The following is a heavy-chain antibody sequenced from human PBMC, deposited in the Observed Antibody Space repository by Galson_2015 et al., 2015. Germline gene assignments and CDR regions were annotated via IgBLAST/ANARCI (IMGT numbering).Heavy chain of an antibody. CDR2: ISYDGSNK. CDR3: ARDQMSTGYSSTQINWFDP. Sequence: SLRLSCAASGFTFSSYAMHWVRQAPGKGLEWVAVISYDGSNKYYADSVKGRFTISRDNSKNTLYLQMNSLRAEDTAVYYCARDQMSTGYSSTQINWFDPWGQGTLVTVSS. V-gene: IGHV3-30-3*01. D-gene: IGHD6-13*01. CDR1: GFTFSSYA. J-gene: IGHJ5*02.